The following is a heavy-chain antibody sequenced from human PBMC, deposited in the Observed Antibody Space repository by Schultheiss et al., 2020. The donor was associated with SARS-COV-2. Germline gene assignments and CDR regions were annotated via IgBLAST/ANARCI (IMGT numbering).Heavy chain of an antibody. CDR1: GFTFSSYE. V-gene: IGHV3-48*03. D-gene: IGHD3-22*01. J-gene: IGHJ4*02. Sequence: GGSLRLSCAASGFTFSSYEMNWVRQAPGKGLEWVSYISSSGSTIYYADSVKGRFTISRDNAKNSLYLQMNSLRAEDTALYYCTKDQYYDSRTISLDYWGQGTLVTVSS. CDR2: ISSSGSTI. CDR3: TKDQYYDSRTISLDY.